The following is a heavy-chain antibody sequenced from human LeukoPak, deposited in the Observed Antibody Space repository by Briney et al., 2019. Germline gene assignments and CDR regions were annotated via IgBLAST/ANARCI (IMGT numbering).Heavy chain of an antibody. J-gene: IGHJ4*02. CDR3: ASISYGDYSFDY. D-gene: IGHD4-17*01. V-gene: IGHV1-18*01. CDR2: ISAYNGNT. Sequence: SVKVSCKASGYTFTSYGISWVRQAPGQGLEWMGWISAYNGNTNYAQKLQGRVTMTTDTSTSTAYMELRSLRSDDTAVYYCASISYGDYSFDYWGQGTLVTVSS. CDR1: GYTFTSYG.